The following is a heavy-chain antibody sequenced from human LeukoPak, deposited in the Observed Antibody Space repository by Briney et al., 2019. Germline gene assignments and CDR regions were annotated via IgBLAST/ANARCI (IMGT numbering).Heavy chain of an antibody. V-gene: IGHV3-53*01. CDR1: TLIVTINY. CDR3: ARSSEN. CDR2: IYSGVGT. J-gene: IGHJ4*02. Sequence: GRSMRLSWPASTLIVTINYMSWDRQAPGKRREWVSVIYSGVGTYFADSVKAGFTFPRDNSNTMIYLQMNSLRAEDTAVYYCARSSENWGQGTLVTVSS.